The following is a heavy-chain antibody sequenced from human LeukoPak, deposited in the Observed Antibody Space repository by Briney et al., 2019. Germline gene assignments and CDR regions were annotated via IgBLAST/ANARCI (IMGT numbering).Heavy chain of an antibody. D-gene: IGHD6-19*01. CDR3: ARGRRGSGGYYYYMDV. J-gene: IGHJ6*03. CDR2: IYHSGST. Sequence: SSKTLSLTCAVSGGSISSSNWWSWVRQPPGKGLEWIGEIYHSGSTNYNPSLKSRVTISVDKSKNQFSLKLSSVTAADTAVYYCARGRRGSGGYYYYMDVWGKGTTVTVSS. CDR1: GGSISSSNW. V-gene: IGHV4-4*02.